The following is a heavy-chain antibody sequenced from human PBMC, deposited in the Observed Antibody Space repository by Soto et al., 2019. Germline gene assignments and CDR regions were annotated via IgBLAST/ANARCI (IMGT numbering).Heavy chain of an antibody. V-gene: IGHV3-23*01. J-gene: IGHJ4*02. Sequence: EVQLLESGGGLVQPGGSLRLSCAVSGFTFSNYAMNWVRQAPGKGLEWVSNIGAAGGSTYYADSVKGRFTISRDNSKNTLYMQMNSMRAEDTAVYYCAKGWTQFWFGGQGTLVTVSS. CDR1: GFTFSNYA. CDR2: IGAAGGST. D-gene: IGHD5-18*01. CDR3: AKGWTQFWF.